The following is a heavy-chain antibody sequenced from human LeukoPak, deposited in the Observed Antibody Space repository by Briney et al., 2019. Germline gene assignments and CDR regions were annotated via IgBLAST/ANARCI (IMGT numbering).Heavy chain of an antibody. CDR2: INPNSGGT. CDR1: GYTFTGYY. Sequence: GASVKVSCKASGYTFTGYYMHWVRQAPGQGLEWMGRINPNSGGTNYAQKFQGRVTMTRDTSISTAYMELSSLRSEDTAVYYCARRKGVVLRYFDWLLKRNNWFDPWGQGTLVTVSS. V-gene: IGHV1-2*06. J-gene: IGHJ5*02. CDR3: ARRKGVVLRYFDWLLKRNNWFDP. D-gene: IGHD3-9*01.